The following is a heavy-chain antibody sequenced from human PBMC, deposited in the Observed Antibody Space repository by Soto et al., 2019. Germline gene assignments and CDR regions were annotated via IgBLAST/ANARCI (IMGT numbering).Heavy chain of an antibody. Sequence: GESLKISCQGSGYSFTIYWIGWVRQMPGKGLEWMGIIYPGDSDTRYSPSFQGQVTISADKSIRTAYLQWSSLKASDTAMYYCARRRGYYDISTGYYYYYGMDGWGQGTTVTVTS. J-gene: IGHJ6*02. CDR2: IYPGDSDT. D-gene: IGHD3-9*01. CDR1: GYSFTIYW. CDR3: ARRRGYYDISTGYYYYYGMDG. V-gene: IGHV5-51*01.